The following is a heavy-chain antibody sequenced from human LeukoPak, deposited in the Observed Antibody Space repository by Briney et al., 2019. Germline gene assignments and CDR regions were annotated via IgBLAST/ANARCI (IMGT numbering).Heavy chain of an antibody. D-gene: IGHD3-22*01. J-gene: IGHJ5*02. CDR2: IYYSGST. V-gene: IGHV4-59*08. Sequence: PSETLSLTCTVSGGSISSYYWSWIRQPPGKGLEWIGYIYYSGSTNYNPSLKSRVTISVDTSKNQFSLRLSSVTAADTAVYYCARHAGGFYDSTNWFDPWGQGTLVTVSS. CDR1: GGSISSYY. CDR3: ARHAGGFYDSTNWFDP.